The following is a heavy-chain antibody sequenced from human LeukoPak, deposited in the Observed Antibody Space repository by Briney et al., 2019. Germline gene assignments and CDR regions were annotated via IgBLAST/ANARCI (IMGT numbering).Heavy chain of an antibody. CDR3: ATRYDSSGYLGDY. Sequence: GGSLRLSCAASGFTVSSNYMSWVRQAPGKGLEWVSVIYSGGSTYYADSMKGRFTISRDNSKNTLYLQMNSLRAEDTAVYYCATRYDSSGYLGDYWGQGTLVTVSS. CDR2: IYSGGST. J-gene: IGHJ4*02. CDR1: GFTVSSNY. D-gene: IGHD3-22*01. V-gene: IGHV3-53*01.